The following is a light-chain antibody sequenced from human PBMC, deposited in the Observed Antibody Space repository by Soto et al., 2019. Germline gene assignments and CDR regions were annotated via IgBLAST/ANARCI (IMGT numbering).Light chain of an antibody. CDR2: WAS. CDR1: QNILFSPTKKNY. J-gene: IGKJ2*01. V-gene: IGKV4-1*01. Sequence: DIVMTQSPDSLALSLGERATINCKSSQNILFSPTKKNYLAWYQQKAGQPPKLLISWASTREAGVPARFSGSGSETDFTLTITSLQAEDVAVYYCQQYFTTSMFTFGQGTRLEIK. CDR3: QQYFTTSMFT.